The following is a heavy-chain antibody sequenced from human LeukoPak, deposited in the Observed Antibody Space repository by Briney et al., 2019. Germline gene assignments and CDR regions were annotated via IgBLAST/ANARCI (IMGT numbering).Heavy chain of an antibody. D-gene: IGHD3-10*01. Sequence: PGGSLRLSCATSGFTFSYYGLHWVRQAPGKGLEWVALISTDPSDKRYADSVKGRFTISRDNSRNTLYLQMNRLRVEDTAVYYCVKDSSTTWFGGDSKWGQGTLVTVSS. J-gene: IGHJ4*02. V-gene: IGHV3-30*18. CDR1: GFTFSYYG. CDR3: VKDSSTTWFGGDSK. CDR2: ISTDPSDK.